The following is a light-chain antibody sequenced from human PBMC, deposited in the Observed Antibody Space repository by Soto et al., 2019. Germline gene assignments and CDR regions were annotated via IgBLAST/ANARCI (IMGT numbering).Light chain of an antibody. CDR1: SSDVGGYNY. CDR2: DVS. V-gene: IGLV2-14*01. CDR3: YSYTSSNTVV. J-gene: IGLJ2*01. Sequence: QCALTQPASVSGSPGQSITISCTGSSSDVGGYNYVSWYQQHSDKAPKLMIYDVSNRPSGVSNRFSGSKSGNTASLTISGLQAEDEADYYCYSYTSSNTVVFGGGTKLTVL.